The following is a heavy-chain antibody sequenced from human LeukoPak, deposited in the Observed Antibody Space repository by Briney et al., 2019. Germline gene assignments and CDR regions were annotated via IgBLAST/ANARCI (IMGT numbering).Heavy chain of an antibody. D-gene: IGHD2-21*02. CDR3: AFSVCGGDCYAPPFDY. Sequence: PGRSLRLSCAASGFTFSSYAMHWVRQAPGKGLEWVSAISGSGGSTYYADSVKGRFTISRDNSKNTLYLQMNSLRAEDTAVYYCAFSVCGGDCYAPPFDYWGQGTLVTVSS. CDR2: ISGSGGST. V-gene: IGHV3-23*01. CDR1: GFTFSSYA. J-gene: IGHJ4*02.